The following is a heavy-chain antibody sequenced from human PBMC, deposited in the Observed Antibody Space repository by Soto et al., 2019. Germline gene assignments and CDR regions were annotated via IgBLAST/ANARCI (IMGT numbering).Heavy chain of an antibody. D-gene: IGHD1-26*01. CDR2: IYYRANP. J-gene: IGHJ5*01. V-gene: IGHV4-59*08. CDR3: ARLIGNSWLDS. CDR1: GWSISSYY. Sequence: SETLSLTCTVSGWSISSYYWSWIRQPPGKGLEWIGYIYYRANPNYNPSLKSRVTISQDTSNNQVSLQLNSVTPDDTAVYYCARLIGNSWLDSWGQGTLVTVSS.